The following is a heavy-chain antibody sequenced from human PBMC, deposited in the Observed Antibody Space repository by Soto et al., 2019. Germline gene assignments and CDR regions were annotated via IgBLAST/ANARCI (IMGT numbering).Heavy chain of an antibody. Sequence: GESLKISCKCSGYSFTDYWIGWVRQMPGKGLEWMGIIYPGDSDTRYSPSFQGQVTISADTSTSTAYMELRSLRSDDTAVYYCARQVWIQLWLLPDYWGQGTLVTVSS. V-gene: IGHV5-51*01. D-gene: IGHD5-18*01. CDR3: ARQVWIQLWLLPDY. CDR2: IYPGDSDT. J-gene: IGHJ4*02. CDR1: GYSFTDYW.